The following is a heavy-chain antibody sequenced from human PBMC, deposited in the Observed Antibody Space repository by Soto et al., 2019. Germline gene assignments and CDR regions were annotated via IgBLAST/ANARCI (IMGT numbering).Heavy chain of an antibody. CDR2: INPSGGST. D-gene: IGHD2-8*01. V-gene: IGHV1-46*01. CDR1: GYTFTRYY. CDR3: ARPPYPGCINAVCYPLDY. J-gene: IGHJ4*02. Sequence: QVQLVQSGAEVKKPGASVKISCKASGYTFTRYYMHWVRQAPGQGLEWMGIINPSGGSTNYAQKLQGRVAMTRDTSTSTVYMELNSLRSEDTAVYCCARPPYPGCINAVCYPLDYWGQGTLVTVSS.